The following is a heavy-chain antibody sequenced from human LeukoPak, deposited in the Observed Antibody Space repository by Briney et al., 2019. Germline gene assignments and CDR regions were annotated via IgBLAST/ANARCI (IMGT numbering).Heavy chain of an antibody. CDR3: ARLLDNDISGDPDTFDV. Sequence: SDPLSLLCTLSGGPLSVHLWLWMREPPGKTLEWFVYVSYTGRTKYNPSFQSRITISIDRSKSQSSLKLTSVTSADTAVYSCARLLDNDISGDPDTFDVWGQGTTVTVSS. V-gene: IGHV4-59*07. CDR1: GGPLSVHL. J-gene: IGHJ3*01. D-gene: IGHD3-22*01. CDR2: VSYTGRT.